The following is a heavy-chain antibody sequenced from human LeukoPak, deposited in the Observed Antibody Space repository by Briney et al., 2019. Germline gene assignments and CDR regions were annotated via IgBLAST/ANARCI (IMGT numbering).Heavy chain of an antibody. Sequence: PGGSLRLSCATSGFTFRNYWFSWVRQAPGRGLEWVANINQDGSEKKYVDSVKGRFTISRDNSKNTLYLQMNSLRAEDTAVYYCAKAYYGSGSYARGLFDYWGQGTLVTVSS. CDR1: GFTFRNYW. CDR3: AKAYYGSGSYARGLFDY. CDR2: INQDGSEK. J-gene: IGHJ4*02. V-gene: IGHV3-7*03. D-gene: IGHD3-10*01.